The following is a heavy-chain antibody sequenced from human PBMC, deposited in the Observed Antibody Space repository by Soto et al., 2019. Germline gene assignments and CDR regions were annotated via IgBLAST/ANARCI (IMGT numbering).Heavy chain of an antibody. CDR1: GGTLSSYT. CDR3: ARDRAAAASFNYYYYGMDV. V-gene: IGHV1-69*13. D-gene: IGHD6-13*01. J-gene: IGHJ6*02. Sequence: SVKVSCKASGGTLSSYTFSWVRQAPGQVLEWMGGIIPIFGTANYAQKFQGRVTITADESTSTAYMELSSLRSEDTAVYYCARDRAAAASFNYYYYGMDVWGQGTTVTVS. CDR2: IIPIFGTA.